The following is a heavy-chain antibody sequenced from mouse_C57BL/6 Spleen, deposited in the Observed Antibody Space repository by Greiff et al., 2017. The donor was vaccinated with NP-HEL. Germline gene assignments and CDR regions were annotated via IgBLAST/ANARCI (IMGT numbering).Heavy chain of an antibody. J-gene: IGHJ4*01. CDR3: ARIPPYYYAMDY. D-gene: IGHD5-1-1*01. CDR1: GYTFTSYW. CDR2: IYPGSGST. V-gene: IGHV1-55*01. Sequence: QVQLKQPGAELVKPGASVKMSCKASGYTFTSYWITWVKQRPGQGLEWIGDIYPGSGSTNYNEKFKSKATLTVDTSSSTAYMQLSSLTSEDSAVYYCARIPPYYYAMDYWGQGTSVTVSS.